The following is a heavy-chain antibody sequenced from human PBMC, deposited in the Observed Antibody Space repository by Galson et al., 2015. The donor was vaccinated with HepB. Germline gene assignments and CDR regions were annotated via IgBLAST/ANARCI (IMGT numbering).Heavy chain of an antibody. CDR1: GYTFTGYD. J-gene: IGHJ5*02. D-gene: IGHD6-13*01. V-gene: IGHV1-8*01. CDR2: MNPNSGNT. Sequence: SVKVSCKASGYTFTGYDINWVRQATGQGLEWMGWMNPNSGNTGYAQKFQGRVTMTRNTSISTAYMELSSLRSEDTAVYYCARGKYSSSWYNVQYNWFDPWGQGTLVTVSS. CDR3: ARGKYSSSWYNVQYNWFDP.